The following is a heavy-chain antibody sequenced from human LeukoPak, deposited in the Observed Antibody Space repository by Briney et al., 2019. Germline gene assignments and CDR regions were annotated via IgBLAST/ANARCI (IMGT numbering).Heavy chain of an antibody. D-gene: IGHD3-3*01. CDR2: ISGSGGST. J-gene: IGHJ4*02. CDR3: AADFWSGYLSLPVDY. Sequence: GGSLRLSCAASGFTFSSYAMSWVRQAPGKGLEWVSAISGSGGSTYYADSVKGRFTISRDNSKNTLYLQMNSLRAEDTAVYYCAADFWSGYLSLPVDYWGQGTLVTVSS. CDR1: GFTFSSYA. V-gene: IGHV3-23*01.